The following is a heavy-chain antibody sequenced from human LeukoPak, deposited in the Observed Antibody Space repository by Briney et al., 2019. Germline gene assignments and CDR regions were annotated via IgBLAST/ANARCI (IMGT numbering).Heavy chain of an antibody. Sequence: GGSLRLSCAASGLTFSSDSMNAVRQAPGKGLEWGSSISSSSSYIYYADSVKGRFTISRDNAKNSLYLQMNSLRAEDTAVYYCARGAAAVISNWFDPWGQGTLVTVSS. CDR1: GLTFSSDS. D-gene: IGHD2-2*02. J-gene: IGHJ5*02. CDR3: ARGAAAVISNWFDP. CDR2: ISSSSSYI. V-gene: IGHV3-21*01.